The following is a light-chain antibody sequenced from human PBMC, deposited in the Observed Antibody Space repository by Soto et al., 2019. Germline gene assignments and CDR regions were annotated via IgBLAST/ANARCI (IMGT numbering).Light chain of an antibody. CDR3: QQRSNWPPIT. V-gene: IGKV3D-20*02. CDR2: GAS. J-gene: IGKJ5*01. Sequence: PGERATLSCRAIQSIRSDSLAWYQLKPGQAPRVVMYGASTRATGIPDRFSGSGSGTDFTLTISSLEPEDFAVYYCQQRSNWPPITFGQGTRLEIK. CDR1: QSIRSD.